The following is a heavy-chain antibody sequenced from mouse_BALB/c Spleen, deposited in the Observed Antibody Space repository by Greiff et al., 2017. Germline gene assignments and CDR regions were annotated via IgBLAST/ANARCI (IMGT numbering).Heavy chain of an antibody. Sequence: EVKLVESGGGLVQPGGSRKLSCAASGFTFSSFGMHWVRQAPEKGLEWVAYISSGSSTIYYADTVKGRFTISRDNPKNTLFLQMTSLRSEDTAMYYCARGGGYGEGYAMDYWGQGTSVTVAS. D-gene: IGHD2-2*01. J-gene: IGHJ4*01. CDR3: ARGGGYGEGYAMDY. CDR2: ISSGSSTI. CDR1: GFTFSSFG. V-gene: IGHV5-17*02.